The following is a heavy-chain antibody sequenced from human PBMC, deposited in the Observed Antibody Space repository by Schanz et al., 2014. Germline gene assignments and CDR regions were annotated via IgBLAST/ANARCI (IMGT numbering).Heavy chain of an antibody. D-gene: IGHD3-10*01. J-gene: IGHJ3*02. V-gene: IGHV3-23*04. CDR3: AKGRFGELSAFDI. CDR2: ISGSGGST. CDR1: GFTFSSYA. Sequence: EVQLAESGGGLVQPGGSLRLSCAASGFTFSSYAMSWVRQAPGKGLEWVSAISGSGGSTYYADSEKGRFTISRDNSKNTLYLQMNSLRAEDTAVYYCAKGRFGELSAFDIWGQGTMXTVSS.